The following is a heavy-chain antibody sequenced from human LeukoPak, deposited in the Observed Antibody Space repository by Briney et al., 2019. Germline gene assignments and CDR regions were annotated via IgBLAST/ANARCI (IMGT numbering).Heavy chain of an antibody. CDR2: KSSDANIE. V-gene: IGHV3-30*03. CDR3: ARSPTYDSWSGRIRRDKQGFDP. Sequence: PGGSLRLSCVASGFTFTKYGVHWVRRAPGKGLEWVAGKSSDANIEKYADSVKGRFTISRDNSKNTLYLQMDSLRPEDTAVYYCARSPTYDSWSGRIRRDKQGFDPWGQGTLVTVSS. J-gene: IGHJ5*02. D-gene: IGHD3-3*01. CDR1: GFTFTKYG.